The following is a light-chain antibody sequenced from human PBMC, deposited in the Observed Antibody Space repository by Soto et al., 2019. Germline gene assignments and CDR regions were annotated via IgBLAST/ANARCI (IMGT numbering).Light chain of an antibody. CDR2: GNN. J-gene: IGLJ3*02. V-gene: IGLV1-44*01. Sequence: QAVVTQPPSASGTPGQTVAISCSGSSSNIGSNTVNWYQQFPGTAPKLLIYGNNQRPSGVPDRLSGSKSDTSASLAISGLLSEDESDYYCATLDDSLNGWVFGGGTKVTVL. CDR3: ATLDDSLNGWV. CDR1: SSNIGSNT.